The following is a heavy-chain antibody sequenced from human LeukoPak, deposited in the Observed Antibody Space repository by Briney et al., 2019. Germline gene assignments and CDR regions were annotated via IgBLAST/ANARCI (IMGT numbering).Heavy chain of an antibody. V-gene: IGHV3-23*01. CDR1: GFTVNTTA. J-gene: IGHJ4*02. CDR3: AKRPEISAHIVATTGFQY. D-gene: IGHD5-12*01. Sequence: GGSLRLSCAASGFTVNTTAMSWVRQAPGKGLEWVSAISGRTGGTYYADSVKGRFTISRDNSKSTLYLQMDSLRAEDTAVYYCAKRPEISAHIVATTGFQYWGQGTLVTVSS. CDR2: ISGRTGGT.